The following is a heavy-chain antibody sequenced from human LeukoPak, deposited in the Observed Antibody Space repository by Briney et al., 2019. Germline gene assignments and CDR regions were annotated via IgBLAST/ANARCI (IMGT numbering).Heavy chain of an antibody. CDR2: IIPILGIA. CDR1: GGTFSSYA. CDR3: AGGSGIQANGWFDP. D-gene: IGHD1-26*01. Sequence: ASVKVSCKASGGTFSSYAISWVRQAPGQGLEWMGRIIPILGIANYAQKFQGRVTITADKSTSTAYMELRSLRSDDTAVYYCAGGSGIQANGWFDPWGQGTLVTVSS. J-gene: IGHJ5*02. V-gene: IGHV1-69*04.